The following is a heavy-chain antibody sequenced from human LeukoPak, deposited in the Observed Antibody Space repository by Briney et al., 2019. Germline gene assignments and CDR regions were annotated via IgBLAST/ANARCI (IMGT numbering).Heavy chain of an antibody. Sequence: PGGSLRLSCAASGFTFSDAWMSWVRQAPGKGLEWVGRIKSKTDGGTTDYAAPVKGRFTISRDDSKNTLYLQMNSLKTEDTAVYYCTTLFMVRGVIIRDYWGQGTLVTVSS. V-gene: IGHV3-15*01. CDR1: GFTFSDAW. CDR3: TTLFMVRGVIIRDY. CDR2: IKSKTDGGTT. J-gene: IGHJ4*02. D-gene: IGHD3-10*01.